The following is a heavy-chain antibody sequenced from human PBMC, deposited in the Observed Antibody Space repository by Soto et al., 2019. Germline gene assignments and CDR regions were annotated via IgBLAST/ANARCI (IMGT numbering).Heavy chain of an antibody. D-gene: IGHD3-9*01. CDR3: ARDLAYYDILTGPPMDV. V-gene: IGHV1-3*04. CDR2: INTGNGNT. CDR1: GYTFTTYA. J-gene: IGHJ6*02. Sequence: GASVKVSCKASGYTFTTYAMHWVRQAPGQRLEWMGWINTGNGNTKYSQKFQGRVTITADESTSTAYMELSSLRSEDTAVYYCARDLAYYDILTGPPMDVWGQGTTVTVSS.